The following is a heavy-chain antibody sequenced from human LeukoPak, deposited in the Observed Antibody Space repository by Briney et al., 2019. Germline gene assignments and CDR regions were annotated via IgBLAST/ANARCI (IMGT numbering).Heavy chain of an antibody. CDR1: GYTFTGYY. V-gene: IGHV1-2*02. CDR2: INPNSGGT. J-gene: IGHJ6*02. Sequence: ASVKVSCEASGYTFTGYYMYWVRQAPGQGLEWVGWINPNSGGTNYAQKFQGRVTMSRDTSSSTAYMELSSLTFDDTAVYYCARVPGALGVWGQGTTVTVSS. CDR3: ARVPGALGV.